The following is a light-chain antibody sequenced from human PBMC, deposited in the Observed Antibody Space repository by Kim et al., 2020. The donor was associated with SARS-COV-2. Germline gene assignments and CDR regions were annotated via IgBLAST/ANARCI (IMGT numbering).Light chain of an antibody. CDR2: DAS. V-gene: IGKV3-11*01. CDR3: QQRSNWPRS. Sequence: EIVLTQSPATLSLSPGERATLSCRASQSVSSYLAWYQQKPGQAPRLLIYDASNRATGIPARFGGSGSGTDFTLTISSLEPEDFAVYYCQQRSNWPRSFGQGTKLEI. J-gene: IGKJ2*03. CDR1: QSVSSY.